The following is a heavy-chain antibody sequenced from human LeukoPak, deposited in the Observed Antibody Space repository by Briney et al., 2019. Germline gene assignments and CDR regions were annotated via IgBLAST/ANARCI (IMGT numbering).Heavy chain of an antibody. CDR3: ARVGGYGSGSYMYMDV. V-gene: IGHV4-4*07. J-gene: IGHJ6*03. Sequence: SETLSLTCTVSGGSLSSYYWSWIRQPAGKGLEWIGRIYTSGSPNYNPSLKSRVTMSVDTSKNQFSLKLSSVTAADTAVYYCARVGGYGSGSYMYMDVWGKGTTVTVSS. CDR1: GGSLSSYY. CDR2: IYTSGSP. D-gene: IGHD3-10*01.